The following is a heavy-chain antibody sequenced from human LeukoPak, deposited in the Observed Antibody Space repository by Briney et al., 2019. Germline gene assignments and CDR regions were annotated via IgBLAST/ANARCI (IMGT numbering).Heavy chain of an antibody. D-gene: IGHD2-15*01. CDR2: IYHSGST. CDR3: ARDVGYCSGGSCPDAFDI. V-gene: IGHV4-38-2*02. J-gene: IGHJ3*02. Sequence: PSETLSLTCAVPGYSISSGYYWGWIRQPPGKGLEWIGSIYHSGSTYYNPSLKSRVTISVDTSKNQFSLKLSSVTAADTAVYYCARDVGYCSGGSCPDAFDIWGQGTMVTVSS. CDR1: GYSISSGYY.